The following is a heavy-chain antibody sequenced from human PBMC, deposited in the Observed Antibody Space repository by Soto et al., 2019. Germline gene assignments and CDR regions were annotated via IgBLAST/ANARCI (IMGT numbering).Heavy chain of an antibody. CDR2: VGTSGDA. Sequence: LRLSCASSGFTFSIYDVHWVRQATGKGLDWVSAVGTSGDADDPVSVKGLFTICGENAKKSLYRQMNSRRAEDTAVYYWARGFRFDPWGQGTLVTVSS. V-gene: IGHV3-13*01. CDR3: ARGFRFDP. CDR1: GFTFSIYD. J-gene: IGHJ5*02.